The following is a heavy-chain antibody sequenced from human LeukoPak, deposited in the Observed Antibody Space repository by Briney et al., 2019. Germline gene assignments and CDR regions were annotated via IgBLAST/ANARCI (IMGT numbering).Heavy chain of an antibody. CDR3: ARASTYDFWSGYYITYFDY. J-gene: IGHJ4*02. CDR1: GGSISSYY. Sequence: PSETLSLTCTVSGGSISSYYWSWIRQPAGKGLEWIGRIYTSGSTNYNPPLKSRVTMSVDTSKNQFSLKLSSMTAADTAVYYCARASTYDFWSGYYITYFDYWGQGTLVTVSS. CDR2: IYTSGST. D-gene: IGHD3-3*01. V-gene: IGHV4-4*07.